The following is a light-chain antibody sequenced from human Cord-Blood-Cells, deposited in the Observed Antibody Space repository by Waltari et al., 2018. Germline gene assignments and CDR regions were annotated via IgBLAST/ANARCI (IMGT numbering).Light chain of an antibody. CDR3: QQSYSTPPLT. V-gene: IGKV1-39*01. Sequence: DIQMTQSPSSLSASVGDRVTIPCRASQSISSYLNWYQQKPGKPPKLLIYAASSLQSGVPSRFSDSGSGTDFTLTISSLRPEDFATYYCQQSYSTPPLTFGPGTKVDIK. CDR2: AAS. CDR1: QSISSY. J-gene: IGKJ3*01.